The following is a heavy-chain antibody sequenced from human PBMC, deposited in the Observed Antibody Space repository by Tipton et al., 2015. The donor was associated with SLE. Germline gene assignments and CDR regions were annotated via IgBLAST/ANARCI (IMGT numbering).Heavy chain of an antibody. V-gene: IGHV4-31*03. CDR3: ARGCSSSTCEPFYFFGMDV. D-gene: IGHD2-2*01. CDR1: GDSVTSSGYY. Sequence: TLSLTCTATGDSVTSSGYYWSWIRQHPGKGLEWIGEVFRGGSTNYSPSLESRVTITVDMSKNQFSLRLISVTAADTAVYYCARGCSSSTCEPFYFFGMDVWGQGTTVTVSS. J-gene: IGHJ6*02. CDR2: VFRGGST.